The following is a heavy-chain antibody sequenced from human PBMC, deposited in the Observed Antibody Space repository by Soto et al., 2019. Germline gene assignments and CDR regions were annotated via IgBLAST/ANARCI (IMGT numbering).Heavy chain of an antibody. J-gene: IGHJ3*02. D-gene: IGHD1-26*01. V-gene: IGHV3-33*01. CDR2: IWYDGSNK. CDR3: ARGAGATTAFDI. Sequence: QVQLVESGGGVVQPGRSLRLSCAASGFTFSSYGMHWVRQAPGKGLEWVAVIWYDGSNKYYADSVKGRFTISRDNSKNTLYLQMNSLRAEDTAVYYCARGAGATTAFDIWGQGTMVTVSS. CDR1: GFTFSSYG.